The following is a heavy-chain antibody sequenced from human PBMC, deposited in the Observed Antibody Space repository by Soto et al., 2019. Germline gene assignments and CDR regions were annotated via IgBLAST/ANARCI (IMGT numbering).Heavy chain of an antibody. CDR2: INPNSGGT. CDR1: GYTFTGYY. D-gene: IGHD3-16*02. Sequence: GASVKVSCKASGYTFTGYYMHCVRQAPEQGLEWMGWINPNSGGTNYAQKFQGWVTMTRDTSISTAYMELSRLRSDDTAVYYCARGRYDYIWGSYPDDYWGQGTLVTVSS. J-gene: IGHJ4*02. V-gene: IGHV1-2*04. CDR3: ARGRYDYIWGSYPDDY.